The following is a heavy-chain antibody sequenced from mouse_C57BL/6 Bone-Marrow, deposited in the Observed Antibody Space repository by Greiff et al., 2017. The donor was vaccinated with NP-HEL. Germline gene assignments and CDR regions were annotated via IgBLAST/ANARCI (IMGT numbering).Heavy chain of an antibody. J-gene: IGHJ2*01. CDR2: IYPGSGNT. CDR1: GYTFTDYY. V-gene: IGHV1-84*01. D-gene: IGHD1-1*01. CDR3: ARSPYYYGSSYFDY. Sequence: QVHVKQSGPELVKPGASVKISCKASGYTFTDYYINWVKQRPGQGLEWIGWIYPGSGNTKYNEKFKGKATLTVDTSSSTAYMQLSSLTSEDSAVYFCARSPYYYGSSYFDYWGQGTTLTVSS.